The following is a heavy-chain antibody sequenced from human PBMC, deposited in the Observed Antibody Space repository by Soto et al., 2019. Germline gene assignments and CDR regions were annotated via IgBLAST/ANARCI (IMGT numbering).Heavy chain of an antibody. CDR2: ISWNSGSI. J-gene: IGHJ4*02. D-gene: IGHD2-15*01. CDR3: AKDQVPSIYCSGGSCYSAFDY. CDR1: GFTFDDYA. Sequence: EVQLVESGGGLVQPGRSLRLSWAASGFTFDDYAMHWVRQAPGKGLEWVSGISWNSGSIGYADSVKGRFTISRDNAKNSLYLQMNSLRAEDTALYYCAKDQVPSIYCSGGSCYSAFDYWGQGTLVTVSS. V-gene: IGHV3-9*01.